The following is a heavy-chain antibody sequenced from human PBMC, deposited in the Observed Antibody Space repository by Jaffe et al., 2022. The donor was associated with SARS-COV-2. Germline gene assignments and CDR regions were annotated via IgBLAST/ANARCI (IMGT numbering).Heavy chain of an antibody. V-gene: IGHV3-7*01. CDR2: IKQDGSEK. D-gene: IGHD5-12*01. CDR3: ARDYSGYAPTGGAFDI. CDR1: GFTFSSYW. J-gene: IGHJ3*02. Sequence: EVQLVESGGGLVQPGGSLRLSCAASGFTFSSYWMSWVRQAPGKGLEWVANIKQDGSEKYYVDSVKGRFTISRDNAKNSLYLQMNSLRAEDTAVYYCARDYSGYAPTGGAFDIWGQGTMVTVSS.